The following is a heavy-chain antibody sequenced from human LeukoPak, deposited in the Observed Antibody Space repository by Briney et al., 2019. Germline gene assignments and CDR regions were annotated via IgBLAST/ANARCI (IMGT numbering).Heavy chain of an antibody. CDR2: IKQDGSEK. CDR1: GFTFSSYW. V-gene: IGHV3-7*01. D-gene: IGHD3-10*01. Sequence: GGSLRLSCAASGFTFSSYWMSWVRQAPGKGLEWVANIKQDGSEKYYVDSVKGRFTISRDNAKNSLYLQMNSLRAEDTAVYYCARVRGAARYYFDYWGQGTLVTVSS. CDR3: ARVRGAARYYFDY. J-gene: IGHJ4*02.